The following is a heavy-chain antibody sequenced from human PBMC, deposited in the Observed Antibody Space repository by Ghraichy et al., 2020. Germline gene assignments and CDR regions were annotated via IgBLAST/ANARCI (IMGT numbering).Heavy chain of an antibody. J-gene: IGHJ3*02. CDR2: IYYTGST. CDR1: GDSISNYH. Sequence: ETLSLTCTVSGDSISNYHWSWIRQPPGKRLEWIGYIYYTGSTNYNPSLKSRVTISIDTSKNQFSLKLSSVTAADTAVYFCARGYYDSSGYSNTFDIWGQGTMVTVSS. CDR3: ARGYYDSSGYSNTFDI. D-gene: IGHD3-22*01. V-gene: IGHV4-59*01.